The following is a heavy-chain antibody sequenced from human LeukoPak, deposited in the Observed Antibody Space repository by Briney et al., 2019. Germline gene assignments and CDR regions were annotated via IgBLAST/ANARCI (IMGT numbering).Heavy chain of an antibody. Sequence: AASVTVSCKASGYTFTSYGISWVRQAPGQGLGWMGWISAYSGDTNYAQKFQGRVTITADESTSTAYMELSSLRSEDTAVYYCARGSPRYCSSTSCSRYYYYGMDVWGQGTTVTVSS. V-gene: IGHV1-18*01. CDR1: GYTFTSYG. CDR3: ARGSPRYCSSTSCSRYYYYGMDV. J-gene: IGHJ6*02. CDR2: ISAYSGDT. D-gene: IGHD2-2*01.